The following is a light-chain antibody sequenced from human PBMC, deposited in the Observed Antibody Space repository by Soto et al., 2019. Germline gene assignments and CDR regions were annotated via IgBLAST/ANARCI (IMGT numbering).Light chain of an antibody. V-gene: IGLV1-40*01. CDR1: SSNIGAGYE. Sequence: QSVLTQPPSVSEAPGQRVTISCTGSSSNIGAGYEAHWYQQVPGTAPKLLIYENNNRPSGVPDRFSGSTSGTSASLAITGLQADDEAEYYCQSYDSSLSGYVFGTGTKLTVL. CDR2: ENN. CDR3: QSYDSSLSGYV. J-gene: IGLJ1*01.